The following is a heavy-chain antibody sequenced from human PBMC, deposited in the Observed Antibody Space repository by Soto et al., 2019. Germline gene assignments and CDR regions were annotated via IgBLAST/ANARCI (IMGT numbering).Heavy chain of an antibody. Sequence: PSETLSLTCTVSGGSISSGGFYWTWIRQLPGKGLEYIGYIYYSGNTYNNPSLKSRVNMSLDTSKNQFSLNLSSVTAADTAVYYCARDAAYSTSGRWFDFWGQGTLVTVSS. CDR3: ARDAAYSTSGRWFDF. CDR2: IYYSGNT. CDR1: GGSISSGGFY. V-gene: IGHV4-31*03. D-gene: IGHD2-2*01. J-gene: IGHJ5*01.